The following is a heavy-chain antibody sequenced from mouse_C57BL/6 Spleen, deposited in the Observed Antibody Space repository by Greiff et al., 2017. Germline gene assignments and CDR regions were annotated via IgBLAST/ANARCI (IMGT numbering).Heavy chain of an antibody. CDR1: GYTFTEYT. V-gene: IGHV1-62-2*01. J-gene: IGHJ3*01. Sequence: VHLVESGAELVKPGASVKLSCKASGYTFTEYTIHWVKQRSGQGLEWIGWFYPGSGSIKYNEKFKDKATLTADKSSSTVYMELSRLTSEDSAVYFCARHEREDGYDDVAWFAYWGQGTLVTVSA. D-gene: IGHD2-2*01. CDR3: ARHEREDGYDDVAWFAY. CDR2: FYPGSGSI.